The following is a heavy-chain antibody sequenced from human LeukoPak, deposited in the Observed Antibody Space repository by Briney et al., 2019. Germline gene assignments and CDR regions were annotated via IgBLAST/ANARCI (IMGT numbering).Heavy chain of an antibody. D-gene: IGHD2-2*01. CDR1: GFTFNSYG. J-gene: IGHJ4*02. CDR2: IWPDGSNK. Sequence: PGGSLRLSCAASGFTFNSYGMFWVRQAPGKGLEWVAFIWPDGSNKLYGDPGKGRFTISRDNSKNTVYLQMNSLRAEDTAVYYCARDYCRTTSCLESWGQGTLVTVSS. V-gene: IGHV3-33*01. CDR3: ARDYCRTTSCLES.